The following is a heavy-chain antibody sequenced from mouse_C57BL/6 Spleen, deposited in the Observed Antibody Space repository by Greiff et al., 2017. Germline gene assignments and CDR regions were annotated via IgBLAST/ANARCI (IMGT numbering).Heavy chain of an antibody. V-gene: IGHV1-82*01. D-gene: IGHD4-1*01. CDR3: AREDLGWFAY. CDR1: GYAFSSSW. Sequence: VKLQESGPELVKPGASVKISCKASGYAFSSSWMNWVKQRPGKGLEWIGRIYPGDGDTNYNGKFKGKATLTADKSSSTAYMQLSSLTSEDSAVYFCAREDLGWFAYWGQGTLVTVSA. J-gene: IGHJ3*01. CDR2: IYPGDGDT.